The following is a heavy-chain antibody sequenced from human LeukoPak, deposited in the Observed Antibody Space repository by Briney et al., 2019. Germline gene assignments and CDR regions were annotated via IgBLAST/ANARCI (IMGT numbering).Heavy chain of an antibody. Sequence: GGSLRLFCASSGYTFSSYGKHGARQAPGKGLECGAVIWYDGSNKYYADSVKGRFTIYRDNSKNTLYLQMNSLRAEDTAVYYCAKDRDEYSLEYFQHWGQGTLVTVSS. CDR2: IWYDGSNK. V-gene: IGHV3-33*06. CDR3: AKDRDEYSLEYFQH. J-gene: IGHJ1*01. D-gene: IGHD5-18*01. CDR1: GYTFSSYG.